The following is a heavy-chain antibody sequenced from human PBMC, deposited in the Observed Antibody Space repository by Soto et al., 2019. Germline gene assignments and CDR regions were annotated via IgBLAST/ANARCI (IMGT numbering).Heavy chain of an antibody. D-gene: IGHD3-10*01. CDR2: IYYSGST. CDR3: ARAYSYGSGRFDY. CDR1: GDSINSGGYY. J-gene: IGHJ4*02. V-gene: IGHV4-30-4*01. Sequence: QVQLQESGPGLVKPSQTLSLTCTVSGDSINSGGYYWSWIRQPPGKGLEWIGYIYYSGSTYYNPSLKSRVIISVDTSKNQFSLKLSSVTAADTAVYYCARAYSYGSGRFDYWGQGNLVTVSS.